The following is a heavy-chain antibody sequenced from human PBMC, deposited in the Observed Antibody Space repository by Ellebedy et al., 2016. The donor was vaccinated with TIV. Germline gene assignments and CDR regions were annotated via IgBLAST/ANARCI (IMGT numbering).Heavy chain of an antibody. J-gene: IGHJ6*02. CDR2: ISAYNGNT. V-gene: IGHV1-18*04. CDR3: ARDLGDYYDSSGPLGHYGMDV. D-gene: IGHD3-22*01. CDR1: GYTFTSYG. Sequence: ASVKVSXKASGYTFTSYGISWVRQAPGQGLEWMGWISAYNGNTNYAQKLQGRVTMTTDTSTSTAYMELRSLRSDDTAVYYCARDLGDYYDSSGPLGHYGMDVWGQGTTVTVSS.